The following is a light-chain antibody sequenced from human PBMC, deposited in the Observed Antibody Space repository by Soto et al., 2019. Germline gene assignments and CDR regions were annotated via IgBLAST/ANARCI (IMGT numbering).Light chain of an antibody. Sequence: QSALTRPRSVSASPGQSVTISCTGTSSDVGSYKSVSWYQQSPGKAPKLMIYDVNKRPSGVPDRFSGSKSGNTASLTISGLQAEDESDYYCCSYGGSYSWVFGGGTQLTVL. CDR2: DVN. CDR1: SSDVGSYKS. V-gene: IGLV2-11*01. CDR3: CSYGGSYSWV. J-gene: IGLJ3*02.